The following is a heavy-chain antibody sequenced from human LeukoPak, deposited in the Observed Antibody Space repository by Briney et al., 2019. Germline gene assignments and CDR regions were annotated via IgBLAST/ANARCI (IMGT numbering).Heavy chain of an antibody. J-gene: IGHJ4*02. V-gene: IGHV3-23*01. CDR3: AKAQSNGSYIFDY. Sequence: GGSLRLSCAASGFTFSSYAMTWVRQAPGKGLEWVSTIIVSGSSTYYADSVKGRFTISRDNSKNTLYLQMNSLRAEDTAVYYRAKAQSNGSYIFDYWGQGTLVTVSS. CDR1: GFTFSSYA. CDR2: IIVSGSST. D-gene: IGHD1-26*01.